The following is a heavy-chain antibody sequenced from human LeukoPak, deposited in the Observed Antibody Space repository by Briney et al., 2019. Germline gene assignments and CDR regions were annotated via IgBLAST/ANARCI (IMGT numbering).Heavy chain of an antibody. D-gene: IGHD2-2*01. CDR3: ARDPPLGSCSTISCTHLDY. Sequence: GGSLRLSCAASGFTFSRYSMNWVRQAPGKWLEWVSSISSSSSFIYYADSVKGRFTISRDNAKNSPYLQMNSLRAEDTAVYYCARDPPLGSCSTISCTHLDYWGQGTLVTVSS. J-gene: IGHJ4*02. V-gene: IGHV3-21*01. CDR1: GFTFSRYS. CDR2: ISSSSSFI.